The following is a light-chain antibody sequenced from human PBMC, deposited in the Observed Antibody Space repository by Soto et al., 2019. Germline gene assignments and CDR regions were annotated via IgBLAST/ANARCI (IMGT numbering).Light chain of an antibody. CDR1: QSVRDN. V-gene: IGKV3-15*01. Sequence: EIAMTQSPATLSVSPGERATLSCRASQSVRDNLAWYQQKPGQAPRLLIYGASTRATGIPARFSGSGSGTEFTLTISSLQSEDFAVYYCQQYNNWPPWTFGRGTKVEIK. CDR2: GAS. CDR3: QQYNNWPPWT. J-gene: IGKJ1*01.